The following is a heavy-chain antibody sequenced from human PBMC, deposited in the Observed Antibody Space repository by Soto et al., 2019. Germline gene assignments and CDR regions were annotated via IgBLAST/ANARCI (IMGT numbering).Heavy chain of an antibody. D-gene: IGHD5-12*01. J-gene: IGHJ4*02. CDR2: ISGSGGST. CDR3: AKDGRGGYSGYEYGLDY. Sequence: EVQLLESGGGLVQPGGSLRLSCAASGFTFSSYAMSWVRQAPGKGLEWVSGISGSGGSTYYADSVKGRFTISRDNSKNXXYLQMNRLRVEDMAVYYCAKDGRGGYSGYEYGLDYWGQGTLVTVSS. V-gene: IGHV3-23*01. CDR1: GFTFSSYA.